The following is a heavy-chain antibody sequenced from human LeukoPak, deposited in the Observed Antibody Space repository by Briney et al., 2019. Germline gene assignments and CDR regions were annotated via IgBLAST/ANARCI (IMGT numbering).Heavy chain of an antibody. Sequence: GGSLRLSCAASGFTFSSYSMNWVRQAPGKGLEWVSSISSSSSYIYYADSVKGRCTISRDNAKNSLYLQMNSLRAEDTAVYYCARVWELEYSSDYWGQGTLVTVSS. D-gene: IGHD6-6*01. CDR2: ISSSSSYI. J-gene: IGHJ4*02. V-gene: IGHV3-21*01. CDR1: GFTFSSYS. CDR3: ARVWELEYSSDY.